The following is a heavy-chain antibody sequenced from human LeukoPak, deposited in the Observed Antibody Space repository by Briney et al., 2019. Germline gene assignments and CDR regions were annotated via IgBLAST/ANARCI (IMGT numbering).Heavy chain of an antibody. Sequence: PGESLKISCKGSGYTFTSQWIGWVRQMPGKGLEWMGIIYPGDSDTRYSPSFQGQVTISADKSISTAYLHWSSLKASDTAMYYCARQSRCSITTCHAAYWGQGTLVTVSS. CDR2: IYPGDSDT. J-gene: IGHJ4*02. V-gene: IGHV5-51*01. CDR3: ARQSRCSITTCHAAY. D-gene: IGHD2-2*01. CDR1: GYTFTSQW.